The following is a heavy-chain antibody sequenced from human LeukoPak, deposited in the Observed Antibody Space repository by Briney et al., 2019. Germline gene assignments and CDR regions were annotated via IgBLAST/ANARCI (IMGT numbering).Heavy chain of an antibody. CDR1: GGSISSYY. CDR2: IYNSGST. Sequence: PSETLSLTCTVSGGSISSYYWNWIRQPPGKGLEWIGNIYNSGSTDYNPSLRSQVTMSVGTSKNQISLKLSSVTAADTAVYYCARDKGPYWYFDLWGRGTLVTVSS. CDR3: ARDKGPYWYFDL. V-gene: IGHV4-59*01. J-gene: IGHJ2*01.